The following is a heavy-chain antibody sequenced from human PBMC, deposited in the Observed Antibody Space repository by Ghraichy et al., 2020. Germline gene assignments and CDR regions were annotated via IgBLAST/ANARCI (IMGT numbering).Heavy chain of an antibody. D-gene: IGHD4-11*01. CDR1: GYTFTGYY. Sequence: ASVKVSCKASGYTFTGYYMHWVRQAPGQGLEWMGWINPNSGGTNYAQKFQGRVTMTRDTSISTAYMELSRLRSDDTAVYYCARDRGGDDYSNQGAIDYWGQGTLVTVSS. V-gene: IGHV1-2*02. J-gene: IGHJ4*02. CDR3: ARDRGGDDYSNQGAIDY. CDR2: INPNSGGT.